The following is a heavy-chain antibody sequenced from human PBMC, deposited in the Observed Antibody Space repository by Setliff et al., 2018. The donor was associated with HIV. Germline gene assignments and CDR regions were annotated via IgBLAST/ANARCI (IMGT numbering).Heavy chain of an antibody. J-gene: IGHJ6*03. CDR2: ISGLGGGTI. CDR3: AKAGVVEGYYYYYYMDV. V-gene: IGHV3-48*01. Sequence: GGSLRLSCATSGFTFDSYSIIWVRQAPGKGLEWVSYISGLGGGTIYYADSVRGRFTISRDDAEKSVYLQMNSLRAEDTAVYYCAKAGVVEGYYYYYYMDVWGKGTTVTVSS. D-gene: IGHD2-15*01. CDR1: GFTFDSYS.